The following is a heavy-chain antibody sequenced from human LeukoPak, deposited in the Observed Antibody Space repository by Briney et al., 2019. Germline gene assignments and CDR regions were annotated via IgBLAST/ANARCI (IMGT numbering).Heavy chain of an antibody. Sequence: ASVKVSCKASGYRFSAYYLNWIRQAPGQGLEWLGWIDPNKDDTNYAQKFQGRVTMTRDTSISTAYMELSSLRSEDTAVYYCARDPGGGTGLYWGQGTLVTVSS. CDR2: IDPNKDDT. J-gene: IGHJ4*02. CDR1: GYRFSAYY. D-gene: IGHD1-1*01. CDR3: ARDPGGGTGLY. V-gene: IGHV1-2*02.